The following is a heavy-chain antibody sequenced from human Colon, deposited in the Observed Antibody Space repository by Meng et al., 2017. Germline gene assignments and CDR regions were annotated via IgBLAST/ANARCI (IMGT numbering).Heavy chain of an antibody. D-gene: IGHD3-22*01. CDR1: GGSITNDNW. CDR2: IFHAGNT. Sequence: QWQLQESGPGLVKPSGTLSLTCAVSGGSITNDNWWSWVRQPPGKGLEWIGEIFHAGNTSYNPSLKSRVTMSLDKSKNQFSLTLTSVTAADTAVYYCARDFHSTMTVFDSWGQGTLVTVSS. J-gene: IGHJ4*02. V-gene: IGHV4-4*02. CDR3: ARDFHSTMTVFDS.